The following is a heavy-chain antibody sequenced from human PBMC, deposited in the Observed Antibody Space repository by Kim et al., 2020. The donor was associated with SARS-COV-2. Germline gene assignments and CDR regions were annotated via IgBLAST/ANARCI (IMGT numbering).Heavy chain of an antibody. D-gene: IGHD1-26*01. CDR3: AKTPSGSYADYFDY. V-gene: IGHV3-30*18. J-gene: IGHJ4*02. CDR1: GFTFSSYG. CDR2: ISYDGSNK. Sequence: GGSLRLSCAASGFTFSSYGIHWVRQAPGKGLEWVAVISYDGSNKYYADSVKGRFTISRDNSKNTLYLQMNSLRAEDTAVYYCAKTPSGSYADYFDYWGQG.